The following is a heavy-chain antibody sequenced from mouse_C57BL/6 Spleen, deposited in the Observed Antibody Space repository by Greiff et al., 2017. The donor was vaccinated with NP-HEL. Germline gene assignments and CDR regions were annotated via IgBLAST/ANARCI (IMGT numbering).Heavy chain of an antibody. CDR2: ISSGGSYT. V-gene: IGHV5-6*01. CDR3: ARGDGSSSWFAY. D-gene: IGHD1-1*01. Sequence: EVKLMESGGDLVKPGGSLKLSCAASGFTFSSYGMSWVRQTPDKRLEWVATISSGGSYTYYPDSVKGRFTISRDNAKNTLYLQMSSLKSEVTAMYYCARGDGSSSWFAYWGQGTLVTVSA. CDR1: GFTFSSYG. J-gene: IGHJ3*01.